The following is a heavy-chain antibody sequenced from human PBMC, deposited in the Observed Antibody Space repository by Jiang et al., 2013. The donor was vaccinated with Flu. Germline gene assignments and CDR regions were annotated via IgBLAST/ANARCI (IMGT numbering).Heavy chain of an antibody. CDR3: AKTTQPSAGNWYFDL. CDR1: GFTFSNYA. V-gene: IGHV3-23*04. J-gene: IGHJ2*01. D-gene: IGHD1-1*01. CDR2: LIGSGGNT. Sequence: LVEVWGRRWYGLGGPMRLSCAGSGFTFSNYAMTWVRQAPGKGLEWVSALIGSGGNTYYADSVKDRFTISRDNSKSTLYLQMSSLRVEDTAVYYCAKTTQPSAGNWYFDLWGRGTLVTVSS.